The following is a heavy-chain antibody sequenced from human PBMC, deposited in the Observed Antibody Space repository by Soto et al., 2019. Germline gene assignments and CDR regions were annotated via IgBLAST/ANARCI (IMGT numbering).Heavy chain of an antibody. V-gene: IGHV3-21*01. CDR3: ASSVLGYCSGGSCYGVDY. CDR2: ISSSSSYI. Sequence: GGSLRLPCAASGFTFSSYGMNWVRQAPGKGLEWVSSISSSSSYIYYADSVKGRFTISRDNAKNSLYLQMNSLRAEDTAVYYCASSVLGYCSGGSCYGVDYWGQGTLVTVSS. J-gene: IGHJ4*02. D-gene: IGHD2-15*01. CDR1: GFTFSSYG.